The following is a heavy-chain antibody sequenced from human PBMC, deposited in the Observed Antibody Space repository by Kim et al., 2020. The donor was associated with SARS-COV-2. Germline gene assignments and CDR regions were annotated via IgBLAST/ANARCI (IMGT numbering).Heavy chain of an antibody. V-gene: IGHV3-7*01. CDR1: GITFTSHG. CDR2: INQDGSEK. CDR3: VRGRVSIDH. Sequence: GGSLRLSCAASGITFTSHGMTWVRQAPGKGLEWVANINQDGSEKNYVDSVKGRFTISRDNGKDSVYLQMNSLRGEDPAVYYCVRGRVSIDHWGQGTLVTVSS. J-gene: IGHJ5*02.